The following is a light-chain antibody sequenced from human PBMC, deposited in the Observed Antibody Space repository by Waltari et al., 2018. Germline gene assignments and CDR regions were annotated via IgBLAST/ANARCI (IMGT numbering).Light chain of an antibody. V-gene: IGKV4-1*01. CDR3: LQYLHTPRT. Sequence: DVVMTQSPDSLAVSLGERATINCKSSQSLLYTSNNKNYLAWYQQKPGQPPKILIYWASIRESGVPDRFSGSGSGTDFTLTISGLPAEDVASYFCLQYLHTPRTFGQGTKVEIK. J-gene: IGKJ1*01. CDR1: QSLLYTSNNKNY. CDR2: WAS.